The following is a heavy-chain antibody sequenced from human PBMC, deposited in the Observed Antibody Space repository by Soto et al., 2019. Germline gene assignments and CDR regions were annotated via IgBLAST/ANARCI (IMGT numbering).Heavy chain of an antibody. V-gene: IGHV3-30-3*01. CDR1: GFTFSSYA. Sequence: QVQLVESGGGVVQPGRSLRLSCAASGFTFSSYAMHWVRQAPGKGLEWVAVISYDGSNKYYADSVKGRFTISRDNSKNTLYLQMNSLRAEDTAVYYCARSYGTAHDAFDIWGQGTMVTVSS. D-gene: IGHD2-21*01. J-gene: IGHJ3*02. CDR2: ISYDGSNK. CDR3: ARSYGTAHDAFDI.